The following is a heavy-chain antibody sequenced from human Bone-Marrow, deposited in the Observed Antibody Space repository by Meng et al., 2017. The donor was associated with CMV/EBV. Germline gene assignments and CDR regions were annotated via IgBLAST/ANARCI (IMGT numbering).Heavy chain of an antibody. CDR1: GFTFSSYA. Sequence: GGSLRLSCAASGFTFSSYAMHWVRQAPGKGLEWVAVISYDGSTKYHADSVKGRFTISRDNSKNTVYLQMSSLRAEDTAVYYCARVFSTTVAAFDSWGQGPVVTVYS. D-gene: IGHD4-11*01. CDR2: ISYDGSTK. V-gene: IGHV3-30-3*01. CDR3: ARVFSTTVAAFDS. J-gene: IGHJ4*02.